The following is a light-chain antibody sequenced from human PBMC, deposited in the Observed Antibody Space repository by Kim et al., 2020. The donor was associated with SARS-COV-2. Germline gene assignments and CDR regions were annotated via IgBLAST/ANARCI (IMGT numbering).Light chain of an antibody. Sequence: SYELTQPPSVSVAPGKTATISCGGNSLVAKTVHWYQHKPGQAPVLVIQYDNERPSGIPERISASTSGNTATPTVSRVEAGDEADYYCQVWDSDSDLVVFGGGTQLTVL. CDR3: QVWDSDSDLVV. V-gene: IGLV3-21*04. J-gene: IGLJ3*02. CDR2: YDN. CDR1: SLVAKT.